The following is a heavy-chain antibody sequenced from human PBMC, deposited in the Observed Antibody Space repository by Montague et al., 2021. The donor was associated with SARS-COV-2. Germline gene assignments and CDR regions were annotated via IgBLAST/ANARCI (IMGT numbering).Heavy chain of an antibody. CDR2: INHTGSA. V-gene: IGHV4-34*01. CDR3: AGGQVTISGVLIFIPAAGHLDD. Sequence: SETLSLTCAVYSGSFSDYYWTWIRQSPGKGLEWIGEINHTGSATYNPPLKGRVTLSRDTSKNQFSLRLQSVTPADTAVYYCAGGQVTISGVLIFIPAAGHLDDWGQGTSVTVSS. J-gene: IGHJ3*01. CDR1: SGSFSDYY. D-gene: IGHD3-3*01.